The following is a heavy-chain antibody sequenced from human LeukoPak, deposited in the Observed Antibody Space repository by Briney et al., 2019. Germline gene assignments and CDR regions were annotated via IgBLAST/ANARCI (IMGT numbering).Heavy chain of an antibody. CDR1: GFTLSGFT. Sequence: TGGSLRLSCAASGFTLSGFTMNWVRHVPGRGLEWVSAISRGSSRIFYADSVRGRFTISRDDAKNSLYLHMNSLRAEDTAVYYCARGDIVVVPAANDYWGQGTLVTVSS. CDR3: ARGDIVVVPAANDY. J-gene: IGHJ4*02. D-gene: IGHD2-2*01. CDR2: ISRGSSRI. V-gene: IGHV3-21*01.